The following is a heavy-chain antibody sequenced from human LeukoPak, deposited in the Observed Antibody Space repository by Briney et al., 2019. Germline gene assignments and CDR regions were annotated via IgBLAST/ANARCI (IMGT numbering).Heavy chain of an antibody. CDR1: GGTFSSYA. V-gene: IGHV1-69*05. D-gene: IGHD1-26*01. CDR3: ARGSVGGRMDY. CDR2: IIPIFGTA. Sequence: GASVKVSCKASGGTFSSYAISWVRQAPGQGLEWMGGIIPIFGTANYAQKFQGRVTMTRNTSITTAYMELSSLRSEDTAVYYCARGSVGGRMDYWGQGILVTVSS. J-gene: IGHJ4*02.